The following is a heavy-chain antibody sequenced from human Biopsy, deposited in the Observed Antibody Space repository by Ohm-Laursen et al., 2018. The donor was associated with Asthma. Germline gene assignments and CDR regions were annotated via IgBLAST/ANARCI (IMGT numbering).Heavy chain of an antibody. D-gene: IGHD4-17*01. CDR3: AREVSTVDYGYYYFVMDV. CDR1: GGTFSRYA. J-gene: IGHJ6*02. V-gene: IGHV1-69*13. Sequence: ASVKVSCKASGGTFSRYAISWVRQAPGQGLEWMGGIIPIFGTSNYAQKFQGRVTFTADESTSSAYMELSSLRSEDSAVYYCAREVSTVDYGYYYFVMDVWGQGTTVTVSS. CDR2: IIPIFGTS.